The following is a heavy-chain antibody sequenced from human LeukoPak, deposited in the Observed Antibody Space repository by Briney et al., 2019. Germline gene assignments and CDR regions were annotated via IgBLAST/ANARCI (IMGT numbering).Heavy chain of an antibody. V-gene: IGHV3-48*02. CDR1: GFTFGDYA. CDR3: ASVTVAVAGDFDY. D-gene: IGHD6-19*01. Sequence: GGSLRLSCTASGFTFGDYAMSWVRQAPGKGLEWVSFISSSSSTRYYADSVKGRFTISRDNAKNSLYLQMNSLRDEDTAVYYCASVTVAVAGDFDYWGQGTLVTVSS. CDR2: ISSSSSTR. J-gene: IGHJ4*02.